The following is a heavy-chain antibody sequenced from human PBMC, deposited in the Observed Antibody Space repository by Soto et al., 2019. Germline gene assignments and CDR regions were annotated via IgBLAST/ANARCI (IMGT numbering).Heavy chain of an antibody. V-gene: IGHV3-53*01. D-gene: IGHD1-26*01. CDR1: GFTVSSNY. CDR2: IQSGGNT. J-gene: IGHJ6*02. CDR3: VRDSLHGGRYHRYYYSGIDV. Sequence: QPGGSLRLSCAASGFTVSSNYMSWVRQAPGTGLEWVSVIQSGGNTFHADSVRGRFSLSRDHSRNTLYLQMNSLRAEDTAVYYCVRDSLHGGRYHRYYYSGIDVWGQGTTVTVSS.